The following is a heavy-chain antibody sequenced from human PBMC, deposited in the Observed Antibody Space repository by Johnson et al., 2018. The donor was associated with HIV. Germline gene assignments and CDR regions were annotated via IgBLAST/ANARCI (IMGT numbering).Heavy chain of an antibody. D-gene: IGHD2/OR15-2a*01. V-gene: IGHV3-7*01. J-gene: IGHJ3*01. Sequence: GSLTLSCVASGFTFSSFWMTWVRQAPGKGLEWVANIKQDGSEKYYVDSVKGRFTISRDNAKNTLYLQMNRLRPEDTAVYYCAKDTFFYVHGAFDFWGQGTMVTVSS. CDR3: AKDTFFYVHGAFDF. CDR2: IKQDGSEK. CDR1: GFTFSSFW.